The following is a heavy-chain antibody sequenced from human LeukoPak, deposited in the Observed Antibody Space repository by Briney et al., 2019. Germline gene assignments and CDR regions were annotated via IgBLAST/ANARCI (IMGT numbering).Heavy chain of an antibody. CDR1: GFTFSSYS. CDR3: ARDLHGTSLFDNDAFDI. Sequence: GGSLRLSCAASGFTFSSYSMNWDREAPGKGLEWVSSISSSSSYIYYADSVKGRLTISRDNAKNSLYLQMNSLRAEDTAVYYCARDLHGTSLFDNDAFDIWGQGTMVTVSS. D-gene: IGHD2-2*01. J-gene: IGHJ3*02. V-gene: IGHV3-21*01. CDR2: ISSSSSYI.